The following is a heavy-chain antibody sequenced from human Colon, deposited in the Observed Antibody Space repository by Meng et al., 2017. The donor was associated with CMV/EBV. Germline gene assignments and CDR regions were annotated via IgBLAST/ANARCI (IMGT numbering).Heavy chain of an antibody. CDR1: GFSFNTYG. CDR3: AKSLDPVTPRDYFYGMDI. Sequence: GESLKISCVASGFSFNTYGMHWVRQAPGKGLEWVAFIRFDGSHIFYGDSVKGRLTISRDNSKNTLFLEINSLRVEDTAVYYCAKSLDPVTPRDYFYGMDIWGPGTTVIVSS. D-gene: IGHD2-21*02. V-gene: IGHV3-30*02. J-gene: IGHJ6*02. CDR2: IRFDGSHI.